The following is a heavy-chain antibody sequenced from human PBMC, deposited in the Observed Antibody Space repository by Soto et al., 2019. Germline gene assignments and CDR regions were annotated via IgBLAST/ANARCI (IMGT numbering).Heavy chain of an antibody. D-gene: IGHD3-10*01. CDR1: GFTFSSYA. J-gene: IGHJ4*02. V-gene: IGHV3-23*01. CDR2: ISGSGGST. CDR3: ATDLSHYYGSGSYFDY. Sequence: EVQLLESGGGLVQPGGSLRLSCAASGFTFSSYAMSWVRQAPGKGLEWVSAISGSGGSTYYADSVKGRFTISRDNTKNTLYLQMNSLRAEDTAVYYCATDLSHYYGSGSYFDYWGQGTLVTVSS.